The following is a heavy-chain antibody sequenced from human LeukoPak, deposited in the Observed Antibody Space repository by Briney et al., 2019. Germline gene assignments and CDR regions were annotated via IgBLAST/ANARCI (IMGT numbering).Heavy chain of an antibody. Sequence: PGGSLRLSCAASGFTFDDYAMNWVRQAPGKGLEWVSLISGDGGSTYYADSVKGRFTISRDNSKNSLYLQMNSLRTEDTALYYCAKDYYDSSGYMVHFDYWGQGTLVTVSS. D-gene: IGHD3-22*01. CDR1: GFTFDDYA. J-gene: IGHJ4*02. V-gene: IGHV3-43*02. CDR2: ISGDGGST. CDR3: AKDYYDSSGYMVHFDY.